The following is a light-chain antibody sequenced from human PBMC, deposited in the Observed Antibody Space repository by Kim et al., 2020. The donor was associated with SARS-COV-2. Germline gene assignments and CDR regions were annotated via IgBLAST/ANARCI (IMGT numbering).Light chain of an antibody. Sequence: EIVLTQSPVTLSVSPGERATLSCRASQSVNSNLAWYQQKPGQAPRLLIYLASFRATGIPARFSGSVSGTEFSLTISSLQSEDFAVYYCQQYNDWPYTFGQGTKLEI. CDR3: QQYNDWPYT. V-gene: IGKV3-15*01. J-gene: IGKJ2*01. CDR1: QSVNSN. CDR2: LAS.